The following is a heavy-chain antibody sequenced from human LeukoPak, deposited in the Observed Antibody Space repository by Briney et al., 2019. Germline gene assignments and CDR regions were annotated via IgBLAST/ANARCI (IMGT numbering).Heavy chain of an antibody. J-gene: IGHJ5*02. D-gene: IGHD2-2*02. CDR2: IWYDGSNK. Sequence: PGGSLRLSCAASGFTFSSYGMHWVRQAPGKGLEWVAVIWYDGSNKYYAGSVKGRFTISRDNSKNTLYLQMNSLRAEDTAVYYCARAGLGYCSSTSCYTERYRDNWFDPWGQGTLVTVSS. V-gene: IGHV3-33*01. CDR3: ARAGLGYCSSTSCYTERYRDNWFDP. CDR1: GFTFSSYG.